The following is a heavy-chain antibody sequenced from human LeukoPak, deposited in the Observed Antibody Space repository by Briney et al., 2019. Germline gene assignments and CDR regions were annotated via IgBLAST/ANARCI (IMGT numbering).Heavy chain of an antibody. Sequence: GGSLRLSCAASGFTVSSNYMSWVRQAPGKGLEWVSVIYSGGSTYYADSVKGRFTISRDNSKNTLYLQMNSLRAEDTAVYYCAKDPIYYGSGSLGTQAWGQGTLVTVSS. CDR2: IYSGGST. D-gene: IGHD3-10*01. J-gene: IGHJ5*02. CDR3: AKDPIYYGSGSLGTQA. CDR1: GFTVSSNY. V-gene: IGHV3-53*01.